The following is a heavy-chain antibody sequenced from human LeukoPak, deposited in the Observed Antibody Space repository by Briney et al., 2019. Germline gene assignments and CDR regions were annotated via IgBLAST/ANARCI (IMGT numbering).Heavy chain of an antibody. D-gene: IGHD2/OR15-2a*01. J-gene: IGHJ4*02. CDR2: IYPDDSDT. CDR1: GYSFTTYW. Sequence: GESLKISCKGSGYSFTTYWIVWVRQMPGKGLEWMGIIYPDDSDTKYSPSFQGQATISVDRSISTAYLQWSSLKASDTAMYYCARILSGDFDYWGQGTLVTVSS. V-gene: IGHV5-51*01. CDR3: ARILSGDFDY.